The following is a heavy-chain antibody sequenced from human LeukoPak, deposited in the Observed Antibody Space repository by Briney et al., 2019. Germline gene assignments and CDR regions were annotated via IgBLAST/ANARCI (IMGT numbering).Heavy chain of an antibody. CDR2: ISYGGNNK. D-gene: IGHD5-24*01. V-gene: IGHV3-30*03. CDR1: GFTFSNYG. Sequence: PGGSLRLSCAASGFTFSNYGMHWVRQAPGKGLEWVAVISYGGNNKYYVDSVKGRFTISRDNSKNTLYLQMNSLRAEDTAIYYCAREDGYNPNRGFDYWGQGTLVTVSS. J-gene: IGHJ4*02. CDR3: AREDGYNPNRGFDY.